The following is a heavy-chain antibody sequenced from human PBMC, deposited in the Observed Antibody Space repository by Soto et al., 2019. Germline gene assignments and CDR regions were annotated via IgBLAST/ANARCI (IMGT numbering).Heavy chain of an antibody. CDR2: IYYSGST. CDR1: GGSISSGGYY. J-gene: IGHJ6*02. V-gene: IGHV4-31*03. CDR3: ARDFTDSSGPTLGMGV. D-gene: IGHD6-19*01. Sequence: QVQLQESGPGLVKPSQTLSLTCTVSGGSISSGGYYWSWIRQHPGKGLEWIGYIYYSGSTYYNPSRKSRVTLSVDTSKSQFSLKLSSVTAADTAVYYCARDFTDSSGPTLGMGVWGQGTTVTVSS.